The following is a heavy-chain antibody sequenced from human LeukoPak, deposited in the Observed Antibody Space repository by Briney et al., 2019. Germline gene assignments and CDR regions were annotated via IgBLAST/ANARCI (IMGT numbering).Heavy chain of an antibody. CDR1: GFTFSSYG. Sequence: GGSLRLSCAASGFTFSSYGMHWVRQAPGKGLEWVAVIWYDGNNKYYADSVKGRFTISRDNSKNTLYLQMNSLRAEDTAVYYCLSGPYSSGWYYFDYWGQGTLVTVSS. D-gene: IGHD6-19*01. CDR3: LSGPYSSGWYYFDY. J-gene: IGHJ4*02. V-gene: IGHV3-30*02. CDR2: IWYDGNNK.